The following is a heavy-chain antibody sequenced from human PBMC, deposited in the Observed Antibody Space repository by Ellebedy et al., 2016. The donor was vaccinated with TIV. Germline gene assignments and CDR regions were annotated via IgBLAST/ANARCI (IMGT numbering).Heavy chain of an antibody. CDR2: MSYSGGT. V-gene: IGHV4-59*01. D-gene: IGHD3-22*01. CDR1: GGSMGPYS. J-gene: IGHJ2*01. CDR3: ARYWNYYYSTGTEESYWYFDL. Sequence: SETLSLXXAVSGGSMGPYSWSWIRQPPGKGLEWIGFMSYSGGTQYNASLQSRVSMSVDTSKKEFSLRLTSVTAADTAVYYCARYWNYYYSTGTEESYWYFDLWGRGTLVTVSS.